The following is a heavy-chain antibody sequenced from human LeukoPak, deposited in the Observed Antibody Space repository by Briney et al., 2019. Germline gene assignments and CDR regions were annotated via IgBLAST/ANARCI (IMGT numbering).Heavy chain of an antibody. CDR3: AREYGDYGNQPSHYYYYYGMDV. D-gene: IGHD4-17*01. J-gene: IGHJ6*02. Sequence: GRSLRHSCAASGFTFSSYAMHWVRQAPGKGLEWVAVISYDGSNKYYADSVKGRFTISRDNSKNTLYLQMNSLRAEDTAVYYCAREYGDYGNQPSHYYYYYGMDVWGQGTTVTVSS. CDR1: GFTFSSYA. CDR2: ISYDGSNK. V-gene: IGHV3-30-3*01.